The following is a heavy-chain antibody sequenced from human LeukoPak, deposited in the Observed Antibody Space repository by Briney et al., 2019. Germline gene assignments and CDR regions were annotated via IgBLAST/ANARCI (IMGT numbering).Heavy chain of an antibody. V-gene: IGHV4-59*02. J-gene: IGHJ4*02. CDR1: GGSVSGYY. Sequence: SETLSLTCTVSGGSVSGYYWSWLRQPPGKGLEWIGYIFYSGSTNYNPSLKSRVSISVDTSKNQFSLKLSSVTAADTAVYYCARGAGPGSSGKIDYWGQGTLVTVSS. D-gene: IGHD6-19*01. CDR2: IFYSGST. CDR3: ARGAGPGSSGKIDY.